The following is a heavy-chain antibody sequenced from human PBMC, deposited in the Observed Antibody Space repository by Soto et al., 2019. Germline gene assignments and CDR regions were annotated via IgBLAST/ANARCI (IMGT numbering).Heavy chain of an antibody. D-gene: IGHD3-16*01. V-gene: IGHV3-9*01. CDR1: VFTCDDNA. CDR2: INWKSDI. Sequence: SLRLSCAVSVFTCDDNAMHWVRQGPEKGLEWVSGINWKSDIGYADSVKGRFTISRDNAENSLYLQMNSLRAEDTALYYCAISQDRGGRTTFIYWGQGTQVTVSS. CDR3: AISQDRGGRTTFIY. J-gene: IGHJ4*02.